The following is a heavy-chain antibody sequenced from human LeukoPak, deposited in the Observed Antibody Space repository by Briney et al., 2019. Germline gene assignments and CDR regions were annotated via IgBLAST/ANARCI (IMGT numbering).Heavy chain of an antibody. CDR2: IKQDGREK. Sequence: GGSLRLSCAGSGFTFSNYWMSGVRQAPGKGPEWVANIKQDGREKHYVDSVKGRFTISRDNAKSSLYLQMNSLRAGDTAVYYCTRDEAAATDWGQGTLVTVSS. CDR3: TRDEAAATD. D-gene: IGHD2-15*01. V-gene: IGHV3-7*01. J-gene: IGHJ4*02. CDR1: GFTFSNYW.